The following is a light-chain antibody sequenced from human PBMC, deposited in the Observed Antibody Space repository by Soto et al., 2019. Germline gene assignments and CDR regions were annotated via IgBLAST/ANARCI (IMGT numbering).Light chain of an antibody. CDR1: ASDIGGYTF. V-gene: IGLV2-8*01. CDR2: AVN. J-gene: IGLJ1*01. Sequence: QSALTQPPSASGSPGQSVAISCTGTASDIGGYTFVSWYQQHPGKAPKLLIYAVNQRPSGVPDRFSGSKSGNTASLTVSGLQAEDEADYYCSAHGGTNPYVFGTGTKVTVL. CDR3: SAHGGTNPYV.